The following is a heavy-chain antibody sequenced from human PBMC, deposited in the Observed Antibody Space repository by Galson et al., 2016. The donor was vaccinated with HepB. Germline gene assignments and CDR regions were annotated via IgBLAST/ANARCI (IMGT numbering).Heavy chain of an antibody. V-gene: IGHV1-69*13. CDR1: GGTFSNYA. CDR3: AREFPGSARGTHDAFDI. J-gene: IGHJ3*02. D-gene: IGHD6-13*01. Sequence: SVKVSCEASGGTFSNYAFSWVRQAPGQGLEWMGGIIAVFRIGNYAQKFQGRVKITADDSTSTAYMELSSLRSEDTAVYYCAREFPGSARGTHDAFDIWGQGTMVTVSS. CDR2: IIAVFRIG.